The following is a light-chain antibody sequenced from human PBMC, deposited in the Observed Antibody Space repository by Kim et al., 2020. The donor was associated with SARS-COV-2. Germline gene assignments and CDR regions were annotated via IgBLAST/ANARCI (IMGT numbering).Light chain of an antibody. J-gene: IGLJ1*01. CDR3: QSYDSSLSGYV. CDR2: GNS. Sequence: RVTIACTGSSSNIGAGYDVNWYQQLPGTAPKLLIYGNSNRHSGVPDRFSGSKSGTSASLAITGLQAEDEADYYCQSYDSSLSGYVFGTGTKVTVL. V-gene: IGLV1-40*01. CDR1: SSNIGAGYD.